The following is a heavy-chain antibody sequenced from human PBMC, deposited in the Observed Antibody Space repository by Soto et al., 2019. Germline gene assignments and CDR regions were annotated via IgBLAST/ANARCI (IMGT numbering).Heavy chain of an antibody. D-gene: IGHD5-12*01. Sequence: GGSLRLSCAASGFTFSSYAMSWVRQAPGKGLEWVSAISGSGGSTYYADSVKGRFTISRDNSKNTLYLQMNSLRAEDTAVYYCAKVIEQGGVWLRYAFDIWGQGTMVTVSS. V-gene: IGHV3-23*01. CDR1: GFTFSSYA. J-gene: IGHJ3*02. CDR2: ISGSGGST. CDR3: AKVIEQGGVWLRYAFDI.